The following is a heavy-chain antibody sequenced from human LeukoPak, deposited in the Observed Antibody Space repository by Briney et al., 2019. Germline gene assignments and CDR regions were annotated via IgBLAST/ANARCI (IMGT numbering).Heavy chain of an antibody. CDR3: ASHFLGVVDYGSGSYNGPFDY. V-gene: IGHV1-18*01. J-gene: IGHJ4*02. Sequence: GASVKVSCKASGYTFTSYGISWVRQAPGQGLEWMGWISAYNGNTNYAQKLQGRVTMTTDTSTSTAYMELRSLRSVDTAVYYCASHFLGVVDYGSGSYNGPFDYWGQGTLVTVSS. D-gene: IGHD3-10*01. CDR2: ISAYNGNT. CDR1: GYTFTSYG.